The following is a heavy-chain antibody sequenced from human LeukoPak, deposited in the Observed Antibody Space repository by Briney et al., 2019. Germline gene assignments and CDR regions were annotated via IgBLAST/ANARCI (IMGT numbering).Heavy chain of an antibody. CDR3: ARPRLRDYYFDY. Sequence: GGSLRLSCAASGFTFDDYGMSWVRQAPGKGPEWVSGINWSGGSTGYADSVRGRFAISRDNAKNSLYLQMNSLRAEDTALYYCARPRLRDYYFDYWGQGTLVIVSS. CDR2: INWSGGST. V-gene: IGHV3-20*04. J-gene: IGHJ4*02. D-gene: IGHD4-17*01. CDR1: GFTFDDYG.